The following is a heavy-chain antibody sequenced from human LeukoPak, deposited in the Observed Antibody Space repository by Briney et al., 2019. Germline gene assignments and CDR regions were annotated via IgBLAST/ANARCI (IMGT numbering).Heavy chain of an antibody. D-gene: IGHD4-17*01. V-gene: IGHV1-2*06. CDR1: GYTFTDYY. CDR2: IDPNSGGT. Sequence: ASVKVSCKASGYTFTDYYIHWVRQAPGQGLEWMGRIDPNSGGTNYAQKFQGRFTMTRDTSISTTYMELSRLTSDDTAMYYCARNLANYGDYDSGVWGQGTTVTVSS. J-gene: IGHJ6*02. CDR3: ARNLANYGDYDSGV.